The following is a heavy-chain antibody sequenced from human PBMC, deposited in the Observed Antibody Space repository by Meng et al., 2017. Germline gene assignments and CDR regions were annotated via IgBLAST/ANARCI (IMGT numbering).Heavy chain of an antibody. J-gene: IGHJ4*02. CDR2: IYYSGST. V-gene: IGHV4-39*07. CDR1: GGSISSSSYY. CDR3: AREKVYDSSGFGLEYFDY. Sequence: GSLRLSCTVSGGSISSSSYYWGWIRQPPGNGLEWIGSIYYSGSTYYNPPLKSRVTISVDTSKNQFSLKLSSVTAADTAVYYCAREKVYDSSGFGLEYFDYWGQGTLVTVSS. D-gene: IGHD3-22*01.